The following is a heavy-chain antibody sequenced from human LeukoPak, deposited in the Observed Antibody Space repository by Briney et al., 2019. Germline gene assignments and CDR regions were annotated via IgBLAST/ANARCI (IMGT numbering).Heavy chain of an antibody. CDR1: GYSISSGYY. CDR2: IYYSGST. CDR3: ATTPHYYDSSGYYFPDY. D-gene: IGHD3-22*01. Sequence: SETLSLTCTVSGYSISSGYYWGWIRQSPGKGLEWIGSIYYSGSTYYNPSLKSRVTISVDTSKNQFSLKLSSVTAADTAVYYCATTPHYYDSSGYYFPDYWGQGTLVTVSS. J-gene: IGHJ4*02. V-gene: IGHV4-38-2*02.